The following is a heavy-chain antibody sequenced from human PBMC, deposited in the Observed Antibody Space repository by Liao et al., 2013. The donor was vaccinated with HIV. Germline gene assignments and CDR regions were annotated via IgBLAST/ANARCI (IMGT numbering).Heavy chain of an antibody. V-gene: IGHV4-4*07. CDR2: ISSTGNT. D-gene: IGHD3-22*01. CDR3: ARDAYYYDESGLTRRGYMDL. Sequence: QVQLQESGPGLLKPSGTLSLTCSVSGGSISSYSWTWTRQAAGRGLEWIGRISSTGNTQVNPTLKNRVMMSIDTSKNQFSLLLISVTAADTAVYFCARDAYYYDESGLTRRGYMDLWGQGTRVTVSS. J-gene: IGHJ4*02. CDR1: GGSISSYS.